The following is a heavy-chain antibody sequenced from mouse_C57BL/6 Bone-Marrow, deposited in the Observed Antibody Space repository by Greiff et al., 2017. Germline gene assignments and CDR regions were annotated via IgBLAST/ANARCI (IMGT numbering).Heavy chain of an antibody. CDR1: GYTFTDYY. D-gene: IGHD1-1*01. J-gene: IGHJ3*01. CDR2: INPYNGGT. V-gene: IGHV1-19*01. CDR3: ARKENYYGSPAGFAY. Sequence: VQLQQSGPVLVKPGASVKMSCKASGYTFTDYYMNWVKQSHGKSLEWIGVINPYNGGTSYNQTFKGKATLTVDKSSSTADMELNSLTSEDSAVYYCARKENYYGSPAGFAYWGQGTLVTVSA.